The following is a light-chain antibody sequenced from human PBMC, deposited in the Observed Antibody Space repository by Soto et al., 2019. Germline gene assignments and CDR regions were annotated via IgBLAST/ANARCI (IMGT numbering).Light chain of an antibody. J-gene: IGLJ3*02. CDR3: SSYTSSSPRV. CDR1: SSDVGGYNY. Sequence: QSALTQPASVSGSPGQSITISCTGTSSDVGGYNYVSWYQQHPGKAPKLIIYDVSNRPSGVSNRFSGSKSGSAASLTISGLQAEDEADYYCSSYTSSSPRVFGGGTQLTVL. V-gene: IGLV2-14*01. CDR2: DVS.